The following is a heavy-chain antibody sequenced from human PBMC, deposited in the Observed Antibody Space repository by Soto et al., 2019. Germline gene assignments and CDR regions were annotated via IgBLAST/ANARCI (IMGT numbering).Heavy chain of an antibody. J-gene: IGHJ5*02. CDR2: IYHSGST. Sequence: SETLSLTCAVSGGSISSSNWWSWVRQPPGKGLEWIGEIYHSGSTNYNPSLKSRVTISVDKSKNQFSLKLSSVTAADTAVYYCASIRYFDWLLYGWFDPWGQGTLVT. CDR1: GGSISSSNW. CDR3: ASIRYFDWLLYGWFDP. D-gene: IGHD3-9*01. V-gene: IGHV4-4*02.